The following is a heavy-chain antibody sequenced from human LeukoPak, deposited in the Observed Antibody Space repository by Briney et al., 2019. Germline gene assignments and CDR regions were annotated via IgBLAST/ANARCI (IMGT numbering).Heavy chain of an antibody. D-gene: IGHD3-9*01. J-gene: IGHJ6*02. CDR1: GFTVSSNH. V-gene: IGHV3-53*01. Sequence: GGSLRLSCAASGFTVSSNHMSWVRQAPGKGLEWVSVIYSGGSTYYADSVKGRFTISRDNSKNTLYLQMNSLRAEDTAVYYCARDYDILTGYWEDGMDVWGQGTTVTVSS. CDR3: ARDYDILTGYWEDGMDV. CDR2: IYSGGST.